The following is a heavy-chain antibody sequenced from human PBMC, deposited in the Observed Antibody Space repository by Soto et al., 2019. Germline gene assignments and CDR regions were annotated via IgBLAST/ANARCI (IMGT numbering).Heavy chain of an antibody. CDR3: ARGGTPIDY. J-gene: IGHJ4*02. D-gene: IGHD3-16*01. Sequence: QVQLVQSGAEVKKPGASVKVSCKASGYTFTNFGISWVRQAPGQGLEWMGWISAYNGNTNYAQKFQGRVTMTTDTPTRPAYMEVRSLRFDDTPVYCARGGTPIDYWGQGTLVTVSS. V-gene: IGHV1-18*01. CDR2: ISAYNGNT. CDR1: GYTFTNFG.